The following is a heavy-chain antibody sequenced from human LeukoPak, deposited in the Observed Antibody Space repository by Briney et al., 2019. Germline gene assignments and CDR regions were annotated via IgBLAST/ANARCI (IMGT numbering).Heavy chain of an antibody. V-gene: IGHV4-30-2*01. CDR1: GGSISSGGYY. CDR2: IYHSGST. J-gene: IGHJ3*02. Sequence: SQTLSLTCTVSGGSISSGGYYWSWIRQPPGKGLEWIGYIYHSGSTYYNPSLKSRVTISVDRSKNQFSLKLSSVTAADTAVYYCARESVPALRGAFDIWGQGTMVTVSS. CDR3: ARESVPALRGAFDI. D-gene: IGHD5/OR15-5a*01.